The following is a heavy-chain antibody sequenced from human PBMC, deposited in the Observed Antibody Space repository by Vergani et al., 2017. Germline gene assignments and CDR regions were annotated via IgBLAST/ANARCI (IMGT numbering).Heavy chain of an antibody. CDR2: IYHSGVT. CDR3: ARTPPANDAPAWFAP. J-gene: IGHJ5*02. Sequence: QVQLQESGPGVVRPSGTLSLKCSVSGYSISGGYYWAWLRQTPGKGLEWIGQIYHSGVTHYNPSFTSRVTMSVAASKNQFSLELDAVTAADTAIYYCARTPPANDAPAWFAPWGRGIRVTVSS. V-gene: IGHV4-38-2*02. CDR1: GYSISGGYY. D-gene: IGHD2-15*01.